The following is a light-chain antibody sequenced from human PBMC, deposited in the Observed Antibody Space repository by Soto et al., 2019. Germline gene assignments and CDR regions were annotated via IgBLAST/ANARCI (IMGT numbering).Light chain of an antibody. CDR3: QQYNNWGT. CDR1: QSVSSN. Sequence: EIVMTQSPATLSVSPGERATLSCRASQSVSSNLAWYQQKPGQAPRLLIYGASTRTTGIPARFSGSGSGTEFTPAISSLQSEVFAVYDGQQYNNWGTFGQGTKVEIK. V-gene: IGKV3-15*01. CDR2: GAS. J-gene: IGKJ1*01.